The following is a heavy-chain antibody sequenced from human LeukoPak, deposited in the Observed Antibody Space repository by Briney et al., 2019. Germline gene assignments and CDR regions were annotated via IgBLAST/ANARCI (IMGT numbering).Heavy chain of an antibody. Sequence: SETLSLTXTVSGGSIRSYYWSWIRQPPGKGLEWIGYIYYSGSTNYNPSLKSRVTISVDTSKNQFSLKLSSVTAADTAVYYCAREVGKQWLVPNYFDYWGQGTLVTVSS. CDR3: AREVGKQWLVPNYFDY. D-gene: IGHD6-19*01. J-gene: IGHJ4*02. CDR2: IYYSGST. CDR1: GGSIRSYY. V-gene: IGHV4-59*01.